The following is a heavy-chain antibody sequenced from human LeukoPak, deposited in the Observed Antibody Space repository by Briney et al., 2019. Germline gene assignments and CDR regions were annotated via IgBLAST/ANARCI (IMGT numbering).Heavy chain of an antibody. J-gene: IGHJ4*02. CDR3: ASPPGRKGNDY. Sequence: SETLSLTCAVYGGSFSGYYWSWIRQPPGKGLEWIGEINHSGSTNYNPSLKSRVTISVDTSKNQFSLKLSSVTAADTAVYYCASPPGRKGNDYWGQGTLVTVSS. CDR2: INHSGST. CDR1: GGSFSGYY. V-gene: IGHV4-34*01. D-gene: IGHD3-10*01.